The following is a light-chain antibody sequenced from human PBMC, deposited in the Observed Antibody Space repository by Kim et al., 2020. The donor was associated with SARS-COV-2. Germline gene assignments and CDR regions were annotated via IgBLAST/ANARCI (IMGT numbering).Light chain of an antibody. J-gene: IGKJ4*01. Sequence: ASVGDRVHIPCQASDDIRNNLNWYQWKPGKAPNLLIYDASNLETGVPSRFRGSGSGTDFALTISTLQAEDFATYYCQQYDDLPLTFGGGTKVDIK. CDR1: DDIRNN. V-gene: IGKV1-33*01. CDR3: QQYDDLPLT. CDR2: DAS.